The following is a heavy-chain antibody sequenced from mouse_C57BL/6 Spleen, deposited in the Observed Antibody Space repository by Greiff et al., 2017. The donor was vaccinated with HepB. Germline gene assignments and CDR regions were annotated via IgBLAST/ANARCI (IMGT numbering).Heavy chain of an antibody. V-gene: IGHV1-69*01. CDR3: ERWGDKHYVDY. J-gene: IGHJ2*01. CDR1: GYTFTSYW. CDR2: IDPSDSYT. Sequence: VQLQQSGAELVMPGASVKLSCKASGYTFTSYWMHWVKQRPRQGLEWIGEIDPSDSYTNYTQKLKGKSTLTVDKSSSTAYMQLSSLPSEDSAVYYCERWGDKHYVDYWGQGTTLTVSS.